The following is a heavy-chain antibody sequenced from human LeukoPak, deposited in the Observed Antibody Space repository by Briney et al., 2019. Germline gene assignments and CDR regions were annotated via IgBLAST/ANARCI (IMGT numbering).Heavy chain of an antibody. D-gene: IGHD3-22*01. CDR1: GGSMSNSY. CDR2: MYVSGTT. J-gene: IGHJ6*02. CDR3: ARENYYDSSGYSEGMDV. Sequence: SETLSLTCTVSGGSMSNSYLTWVRQPAGKGLEWIGRMYVSGTTNYNPPLRSRVTMSIDSSNNQFSLRLGSVTAADTAVYYCARENYYDSSGYSEGMDVWGQGTTVTVS. V-gene: IGHV4-4*07.